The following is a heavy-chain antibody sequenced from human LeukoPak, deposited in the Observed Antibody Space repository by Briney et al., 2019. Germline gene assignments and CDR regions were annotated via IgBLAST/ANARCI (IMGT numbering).Heavy chain of an antibody. J-gene: IGHJ6*02. CDR3: ATTTVTTFYYYYGMDV. Sequence: GGSLRLSCAASGFTFRTYAMSWVRQAPGQGLEWVSIIYSGGTTYYADSVKGRFTISRDNSKNTLYLQMNSLRAEDTAVYYCATTTVTTFYYYYGMDVWGQGTTVTVS. V-gene: IGHV3-53*01. D-gene: IGHD4-17*01. CDR2: IYSGGTT. CDR1: GFTFRTYA.